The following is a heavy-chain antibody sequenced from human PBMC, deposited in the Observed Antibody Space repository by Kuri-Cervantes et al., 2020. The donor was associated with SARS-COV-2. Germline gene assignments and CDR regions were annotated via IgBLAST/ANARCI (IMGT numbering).Heavy chain of an antibody. D-gene: IGHD3-16*01. CDR2: IIPIFGTA. CDR3: ARGAGEYYYYGMDV. Sequence: SVKVSCKASGGTFSSYAISWVRQAPGQGLEWMGGIIPIFGTANYAQKFQGRVTITADKSTSTAYMELSSLRSEDTAVYYCARGAGEYYYYGMDVWGQGTTVTVSS. CDR1: GGTFSSYA. J-gene: IGHJ6*02. V-gene: IGHV1-69*06.